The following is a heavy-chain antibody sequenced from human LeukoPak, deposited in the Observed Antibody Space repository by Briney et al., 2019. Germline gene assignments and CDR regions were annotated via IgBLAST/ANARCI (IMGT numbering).Heavy chain of an antibody. J-gene: IGHJ4*02. V-gene: IGHV3-48*03. CDR2: ISGSGLTI. Sequence: PGGSPRLSCAASGFTFSSYEMNWVRQAPGKGLEWVSCISGSGLTIYYADSVKGRFTISRDNAKNSLDLQMNSLRAEDTAVYYCARVNDYGDYTVDSWGQGTLVTVSS. CDR3: ARVNDYGDYTVDS. D-gene: IGHD4-17*01. CDR1: GFTFSSYE.